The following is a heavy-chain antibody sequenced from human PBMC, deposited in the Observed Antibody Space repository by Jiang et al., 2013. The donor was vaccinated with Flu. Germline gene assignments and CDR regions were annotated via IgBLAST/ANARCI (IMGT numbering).Heavy chain of an antibody. Sequence: CKASGGTFSSYAISWVRQAPGQGLEWMGGIIPIFGTANYAQKLQGRVTITADKSTSTAYMELSSLRAEDTAVYYCARGPSFMYYYDSSGYASMDVWGQGTTVTVSS. CDR1: GGTFSSYA. J-gene: IGHJ6*02. CDR3: ARGPSFMYYYDSSGYASMDV. V-gene: IGHV1-69*06. CDR2: IIPIFGTA. D-gene: IGHD3-22*01.